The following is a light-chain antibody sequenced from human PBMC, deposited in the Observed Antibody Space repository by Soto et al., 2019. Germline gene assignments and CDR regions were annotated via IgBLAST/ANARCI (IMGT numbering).Light chain of an antibody. J-gene: IGKJ1*01. CDR3: QQYNNWLT. V-gene: IGKV1-9*01. CDR1: QGISSY. CDR2: AAS. Sequence: DIQLTQSPSFLSASVGDRVTITCRASQGISSYLAWYQQKPGKAPKLLIYAASTLQSGVPSRFSGSGSGTEFTLTISSLQSEDFAVYYCQQYNNWLTFGQGSKV.